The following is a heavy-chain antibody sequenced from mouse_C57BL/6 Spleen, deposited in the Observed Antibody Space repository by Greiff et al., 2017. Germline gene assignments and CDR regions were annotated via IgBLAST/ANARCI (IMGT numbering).Heavy chain of an antibody. J-gene: IGHJ3*01. CDR2: INPSSGYT. CDR3: ARERYSKYGGCAY. V-gene: IGHV1-7*01. Sequence: QVQLQQSGAELAKPGASVKLSCKASGYTFTSYWMHWVKQRPGQGLEWIGYINPSSGYTKYNQKFKGKATLTADKSSSTAYMQLSSLTYEDSAVYYCARERYSKYGGCAYWGQGTLVTVSA. D-gene: IGHD2-5*01. CDR1: GYTFTSYW.